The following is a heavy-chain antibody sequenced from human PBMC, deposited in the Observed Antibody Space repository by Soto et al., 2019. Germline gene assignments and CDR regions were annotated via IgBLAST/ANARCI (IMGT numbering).Heavy chain of an antibody. CDR1: GFTFSSYA. D-gene: IGHD6-19*01. CDR2: ISGSDGST. J-gene: IGHJ4*02. Sequence: EVQLLESGGGLVQPGGSLRLSCAASGFTFSSYAMSWVRQAPGKGLEWGSTISGSDGSTYYADSVKGRFTISRDNSKNTLYLQMNSLRAEDTAVYYCAKEYSSGWYYFAYWGQGTLVTVSS. V-gene: IGHV3-23*01. CDR3: AKEYSSGWYYFAY.